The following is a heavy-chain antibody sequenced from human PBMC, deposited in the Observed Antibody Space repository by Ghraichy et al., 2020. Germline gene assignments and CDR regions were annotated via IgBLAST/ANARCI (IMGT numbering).Heavy chain of an antibody. CDR2: IYHSGST. CDR3: ARAQYYYDSSGYHADAFDI. D-gene: IGHD3-22*01. V-gene: IGHV4-30-2*01. CDR1: GGSISSGGYS. J-gene: IGHJ3*02. Sequence: SETLSLTCAVSGGSISSGGYSWSWIRQPPGKGLEWIGYIYHSGSTYYNPSLKSRVTISVDRSKNQFSLKLSSVTAADTAVYYCARAQYYYDSSGYHADAFDIWGQGTMVTVSS.